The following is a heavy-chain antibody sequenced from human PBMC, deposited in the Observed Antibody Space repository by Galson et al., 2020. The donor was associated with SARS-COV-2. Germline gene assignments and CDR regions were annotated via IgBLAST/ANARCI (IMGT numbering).Heavy chain of an antibody. J-gene: IGHJ6*02. CDR1: GFTFSSYA. CDR2: ISYDGSNK. CDR3: ARELSYYGMDV. Sequence: GESLKISCAASGFTFSSYAMHWVRQAPGKGLEWVAVISYDGSNKYYADSVKGRFTISSDNSKNTLYLQMNSLRAEDTAVYYCARELSYYGMDVWGQGTTVTVSS. D-gene: IGHD2-8*01. V-gene: IGHV3-30*04.